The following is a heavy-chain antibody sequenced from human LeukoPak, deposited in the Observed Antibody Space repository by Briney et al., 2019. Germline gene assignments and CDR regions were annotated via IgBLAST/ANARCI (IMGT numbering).Heavy chain of an antibody. V-gene: IGHV3-48*03. CDR2: IGGRGSNI. Sequence: GGSLRLSCLASGFTFGSYEVNWIRQAPGKGLEWVSYIGGRGSNIYYADSVKGRFTVSRDNARNSLSLQMNSLRAEDTAVYYCAREGYTYGFDFWGQGTLVTVSS. CDR1: GFTFGSYE. D-gene: IGHD5-18*01. CDR3: AREGYTYGFDF. J-gene: IGHJ5*01.